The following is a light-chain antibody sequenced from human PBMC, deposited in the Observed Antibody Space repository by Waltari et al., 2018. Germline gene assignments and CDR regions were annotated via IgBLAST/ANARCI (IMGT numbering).Light chain of an antibody. J-gene: IGLJ2*01. CDR3: AVWDDSLNGLV. Sequence: QSVVTQPPSASGTPGQRVTISCSGTSSNVGSNTVNWYQQFPGSAPKLLVYNSNRRPSGVPDRVSGSKSGTSASLAISGLQSEDEADYYCAVWDDSLNGLVFGGGTKVTVL. CDR2: NSN. V-gene: IGLV1-44*01. CDR1: SSNVGSNT.